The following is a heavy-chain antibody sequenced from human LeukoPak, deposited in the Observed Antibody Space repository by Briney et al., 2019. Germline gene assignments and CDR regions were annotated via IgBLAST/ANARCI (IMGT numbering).Heavy chain of an antibody. J-gene: IGHJ4*02. CDR1: GFTFSSYS. CDR2: ISSSSSYI. Sequence: GGSLRLSCAASGFTFSSYSMNWSRQAPAKGLEWVSSISSSSSYIYYADSVKGRFTISRDNAKNSLYLQMNSLRAEDTAVYYCARDRLPVLYWGQGTLVTVSS. CDR3: ARDRLPVLY. V-gene: IGHV3-21*01. D-gene: IGHD6-25*01.